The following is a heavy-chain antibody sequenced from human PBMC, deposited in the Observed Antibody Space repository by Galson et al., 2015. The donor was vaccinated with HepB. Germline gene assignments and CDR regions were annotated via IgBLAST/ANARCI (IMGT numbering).Heavy chain of an antibody. CDR3: ARTPGAYYDSSGYYPGGAFDI. V-gene: IGHV1-18*01. Sequence: SVKVSCKASGYTFTSYGISWVRQAPGQGLEWMGWISAYNGNTNYAQKLQGRVTMTTDTSTSTAYMELRSLRSDDTAVYYCARTPGAYYDSSGYYPGGAFDIWAKGQWSPSLQ. J-gene: IGHJ3*02. D-gene: IGHD3-22*01. CDR1: GYTFTSYG. CDR2: ISAYNGNT.